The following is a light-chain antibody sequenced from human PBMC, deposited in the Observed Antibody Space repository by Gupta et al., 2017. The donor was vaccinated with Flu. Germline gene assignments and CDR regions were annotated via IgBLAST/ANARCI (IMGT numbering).Light chain of an antibody. J-gene: IGKJ3*01. CDR2: AAS. CDR1: QGISSY. CDR3: QQYHSSPAH. Sequence: AIRMSQSPSSFSASTGDRVTITCRASQGISSYLAWYQQKPGKVPKLLIYAASTLQSGVPSRFSASGSGTAFTLTISCLQSEDFATYYCQQYHSSPAHFGHGTKVDIK. V-gene: IGKV1-8*01.